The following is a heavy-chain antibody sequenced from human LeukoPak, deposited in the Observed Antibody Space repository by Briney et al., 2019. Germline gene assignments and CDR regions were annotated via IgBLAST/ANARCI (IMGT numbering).Heavy chain of an antibody. CDR2: INRRGST. CDR3: ARAEDYDSPGDV. J-gene: IGHJ6*04. CDR1: GGSFSGYY. V-gene: IGHV4-34*01. D-gene: IGHD3-22*01. Sequence: SETLSLTCAVSGGSFSGYYWSWIRQPPGKGLEWIGEINRRGSTNYNPCRKSRATISVETSKNQFSLKLSSVTAADTAVYYCARAEDYDSPGDVWGKGTTVTVSS.